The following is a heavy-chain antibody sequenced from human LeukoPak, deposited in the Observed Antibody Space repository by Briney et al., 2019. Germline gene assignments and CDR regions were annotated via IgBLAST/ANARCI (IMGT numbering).Heavy chain of an antibody. J-gene: IGHJ4*02. CDR2: ISWNSGSI. D-gene: IGHD6-6*01. V-gene: IGHV3-9*01. CDR1: GFTFDDYA. Sequence: GGSLRLSCAASGFTFDDYAMHWVRQAPGKGLEWVSGISWNSGSIGYADSVKGRFTISRDNSKNTLYLQMNSLRAEDTAVYYCARAARSFDYWGQGTLVTVSS. CDR3: ARAARSFDY.